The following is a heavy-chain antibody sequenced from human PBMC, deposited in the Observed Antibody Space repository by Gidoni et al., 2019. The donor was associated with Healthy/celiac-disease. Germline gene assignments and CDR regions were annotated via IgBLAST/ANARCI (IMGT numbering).Heavy chain of an antibody. CDR3: ASRSIAVAGGFDY. Sequence: QVQLQESGPGLVKPSQTLSLTCTVSGGSISRGGYYWSWIRQHPGTGLEWIGSIYYSGSTSYIPSLKSRVTISVDTSKNQFSLKLSSVTAADTAVYYCASRSIAVAGGFDYWGQGTLVTVSS. CDR1: GGSISRGGYY. J-gene: IGHJ4*02. V-gene: IGHV4-31*03. D-gene: IGHD6-19*01. CDR2: IYYSGST.